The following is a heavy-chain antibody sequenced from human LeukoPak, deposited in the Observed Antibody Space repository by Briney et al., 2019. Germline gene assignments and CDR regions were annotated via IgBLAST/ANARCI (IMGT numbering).Heavy chain of an antibody. J-gene: IGHJ5*02. V-gene: IGHV1-46*01. CDR1: GYTFTSYN. CDR2: INPSGGST. Sequence: ASVKVSCKASGYTFTSYNMHRVRQAPGQGLEWMGIINPSGGSTSYAQKFQGRVTMTRDTSTNTVYMELSSLRSEDTAVYYCARDSTVVTPRQTLNRFDPWGQGTLVTVSS. CDR3: ARDSTVVTPRQTLNRFDP. D-gene: IGHD4-23*01.